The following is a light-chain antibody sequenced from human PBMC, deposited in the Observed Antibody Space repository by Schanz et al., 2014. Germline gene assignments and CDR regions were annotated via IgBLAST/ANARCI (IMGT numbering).Light chain of an antibody. V-gene: IGLV1-40*01. Sequence: QSVLTQPPSVSGAPGQGVTISCTGSASNIGAGYDVHWYQQVPGTAPKPLIFDNTNRPSGVPDRFSGSKSGTSASLAITGLQAEDEADYYCNSFTSSHTHVFGGGTKLTVL. CDR3: NSFTSSHTHV. CDR2: DNT. J-gene: IGLJ3*02. CDR1: ASNIGAGYD.